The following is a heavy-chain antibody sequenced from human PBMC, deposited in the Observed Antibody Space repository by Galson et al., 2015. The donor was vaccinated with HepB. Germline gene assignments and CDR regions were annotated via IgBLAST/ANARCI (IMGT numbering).Heavy chain of an antibody. J-gene: IGHJ4*02. CDR1: GYSFSSYA. D-gene: IGHD6-19*01. Sequence: SVKVSCKASGYSFSSYAMHRVRQAPGQRLEWMGWSNAGNGGTKYSQVFEGRVTITRDTSANTAYMELSSLRSEDMAVYYCVRDSGTGWYDYWGQGTLVTVSS. V-gene: IGHV1-3*02. CDR2: SNAGNGGT. CDR3: VRDSGTGWYDY.